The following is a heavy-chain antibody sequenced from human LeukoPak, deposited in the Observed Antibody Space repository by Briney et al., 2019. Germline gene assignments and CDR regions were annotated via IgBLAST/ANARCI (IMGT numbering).Heavy chain of an antibody. V-gene: IGHV1-2*02. CDR2: INPNSGAT. CDR3: ARGQYY. CDR1: VYTFTGYY. J-gene: IGHJ4*02. Sequence: ASVKVSCRASVYTFTGYYMHWVRQAPGQGLEWMGWINPNSGATTYAQKFQGRVTMTRDTSISTAYMELSRLRSEDTAVYYCARGQYYWGQGTLVTVSS.